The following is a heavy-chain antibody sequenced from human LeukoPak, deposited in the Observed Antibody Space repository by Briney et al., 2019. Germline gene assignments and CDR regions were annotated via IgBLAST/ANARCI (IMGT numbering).Heavy chain of an antibody. V-gene: IGHV3-23*01. CDR2: VRGSGTDT. CDR3: AKTSRRNSAYDSPFDY. D-gene: IGHD5-12*01. Sequence: GGSLRLSCAASGFTFSNSGMTWVRRAPGKGLEWVPAVRGSGTDTYYADSVKGRFTISRDNSKNTLYLQMNSLRAEDTAIYYCAKTSRRNSAYDSPFDYWGQGTLVTVSS. J-gene: IGHJ4*02. CDR1: GFTFSNSG.